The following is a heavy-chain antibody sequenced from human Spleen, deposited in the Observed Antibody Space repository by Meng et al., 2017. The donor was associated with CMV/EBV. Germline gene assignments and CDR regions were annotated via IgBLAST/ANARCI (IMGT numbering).Heavy chain of an antibody. CDR1: GFTFSDYA. D-gene: IGHD6-6*01. J-gene: IGHJ6*02. V-gene: IGHV3-30*18. CDR3: AKTGPQQLVLPGYYYYYGMDV. Sequence: SCAASGFTFSDYAIHWVRQAPGKGLEWVAVISYDGNSKYYTDSVKGRFTISRDNSKNTLYLQMNSLRPEDTALYYCAKTGPQQLVLPGYYYYYGMDVWGQGTTVTVSS. CDR2: ISYDGNSK.